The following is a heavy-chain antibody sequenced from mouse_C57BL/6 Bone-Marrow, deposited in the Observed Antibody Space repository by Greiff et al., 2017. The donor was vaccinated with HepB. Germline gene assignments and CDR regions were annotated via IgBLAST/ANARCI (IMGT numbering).Heavy chain of an antibody. Sequence: QVQLQQSGAELVRPGPSVKVSCKASGYAFTNYLIEWVKQRPGQGLEWIGVINPGSGGTNYNEKFKGKATLTADKSSSTAYMQLSSLTSEDSAVYSCARSSRGSTPFAYWGQGTLVTVSA. CDR2: INPGSGGT. CDR1: GYAFTNYL. CDR3: ARSSRGSTPFAY. J-gene: IGHJ3*01. V-gene: IGHV1-54*01. D-gene: IGHD1-2*01.